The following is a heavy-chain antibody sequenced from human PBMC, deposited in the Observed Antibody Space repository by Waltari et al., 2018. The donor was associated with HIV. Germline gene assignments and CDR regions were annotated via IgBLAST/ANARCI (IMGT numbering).Heavy chain of an antibody. CDR3: ARSHSGRFDY. CDR1: GFTSSSFW. V-gene: IGHV3-7*01. J-gene: IGHJ4*02. Sequence: VESGGDWVKPGGSLKLTCAASGFTSSSFWMTWVRQAPGRGPEWVANVKYDNSEMFYADSVRGRFTIFRDNSKKVVFLQMNNLTIDDSATYLCARSHSGRFDYWGQGTVVTVSS. CDR2: VKYDNSEM. D-gene: IGHD1-26*01.